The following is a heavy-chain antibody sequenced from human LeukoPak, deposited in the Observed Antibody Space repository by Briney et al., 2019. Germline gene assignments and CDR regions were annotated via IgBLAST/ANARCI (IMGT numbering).Heavy chain of an antibody. CDR2: ISSSSSYI. CDR3: AKAGQIVVVIDDY. Sequence: GGSLRLSCAASGFTFSSYSMNWVRQAPGKGLEWVSSISSSSSYIYYADSVKGRFTISRDNAKNSLYLQMNSLRAEDTAVYYCAKAGQIVVVIDDYWGQGTLVTVSS. J-gene: IGHJ4*02. V-gene: IGHV3-21*01. CDR1: GFTFSSYS. D-gene: IGHD3-22*01.